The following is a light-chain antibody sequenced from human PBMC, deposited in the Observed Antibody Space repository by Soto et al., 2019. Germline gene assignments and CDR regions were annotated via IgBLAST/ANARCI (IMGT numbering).Light chain of an antibody. J-gene: IGLJ2*01. Sequence: QLVLTQSPSASASLGASVKLTCTLSSGHSSYDIAWHQQQPEKGTRYLMKLSSGGSHTKGDRIPDRFSGSSSGAERYLTIASLQSEDEADYYCQTWGTGIVIFGGGTKLTVL. V-gene: IGLV4-69*01. CDR2: LSSGGSH. CDR3: QTWGTGIVI. CDR1: SGHSSYD.